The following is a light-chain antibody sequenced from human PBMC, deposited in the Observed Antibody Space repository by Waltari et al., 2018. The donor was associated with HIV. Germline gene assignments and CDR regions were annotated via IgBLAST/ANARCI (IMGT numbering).Light chain of an antibody. CDR2: SNN. CDR3: AAWDDSLNEV. V-gene: IGLV1-44*01. J-gene: IGLJ2*01. CDR1: SSHIGSNT. Sequence: SVLTQPPSASGTPGQRVTISCSGSSSHIGSNTLNWYQQRPGTAPKLLIYSNNERPSGVPDRFSGSKSGTSASLAISGLQPEDEADYYCAAWDDSLNEVFGGGTKLTVL.